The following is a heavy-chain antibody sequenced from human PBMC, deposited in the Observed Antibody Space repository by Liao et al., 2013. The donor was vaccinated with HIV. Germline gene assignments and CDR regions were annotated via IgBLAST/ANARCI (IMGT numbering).Heavy chain of an antibody. CDR3: AGRWLHVDY. V-gene: IGHV4-59*01. CDR1: GGSISSYY. J-gene: IGHJ4*02. Sequence: QVQLQESGSGLVKPSETLSLTCTVSGGSISSYYWSWIRQPPGKGLEWIGYIYYSGSTNYNPSLKSRVTISVDTSKNQFSLKLSSVTAADTAVYYCAGRWLHVDYWGQGTLVTVSS. CDR2: IYYSGST. D-gene: IGHD5-24*01.